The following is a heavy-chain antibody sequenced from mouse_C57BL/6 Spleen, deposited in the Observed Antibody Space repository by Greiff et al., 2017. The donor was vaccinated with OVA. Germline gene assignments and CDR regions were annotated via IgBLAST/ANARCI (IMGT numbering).Heavy chain of an antibody. Sequence: QVRLQQPGAELVKPGASVKMSCKASGYTFTSYWITWVKQRPGQGLEWIGDIYPGSGSTQYHEQFKSKATLTVDTSSSTAYMQLSSLTSEDSAVYYCARLGGPTQGYAMDYWGQGTSVTVSS. V-gene: IGHV1-55*01. D-gene: IGHD1-1*02. J-gene: IGHJ4*01. CDR1: GYTFTSYW. CDR2: IYPGSGST. CDR3: ARLGGPTQGYAMDY.